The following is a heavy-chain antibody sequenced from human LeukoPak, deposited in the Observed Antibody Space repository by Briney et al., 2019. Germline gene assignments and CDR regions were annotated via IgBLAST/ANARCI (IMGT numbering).Heavy chain of an antibody. Sequence: PSETLSLTCTVSGGSISSYYWSWIRQPPGKGLEWIGYIYTSGSTNYNPSLKSRVTISVDTSKNQFSLKLSSVTAADTVVYYCARHRIAAAGTEFDPWGQGTLVTVSS. D-gene: IGHD6-13*01. V-gene: IGHV4-4*09. CDR3: ARHRIAAAGTEFDP. CDR1: GGSISSYY. J-gene: IGHJ5*02. CDR2: IYTSGST.